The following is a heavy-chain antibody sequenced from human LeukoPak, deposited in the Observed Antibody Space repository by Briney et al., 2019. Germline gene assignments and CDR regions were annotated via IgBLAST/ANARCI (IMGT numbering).Heavy chain of an antibody. V-gene: IGHV3-53*01. CDR2: IYTGSLS. D-gene: IGHD1-14*01. CDR3: AREGGLTEGGFDY. CDR1: GFTVSNSY. J-gene: IGHJ4*02. Sequence: GGSLRLSCAASGFTVSNSYMSWVRQAPGKGLEWVSVIYTGSLSYYTDTVKGRFTISRDKSNNTLYLQMNSLRDEDTAVYYCAREGGLTEGGFDYWGQGTLVTVS.